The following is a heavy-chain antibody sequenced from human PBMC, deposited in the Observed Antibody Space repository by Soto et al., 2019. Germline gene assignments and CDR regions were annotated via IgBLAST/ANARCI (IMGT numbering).Heavy chain of an antibody. CDR2: IYWDDDK. CDR1: GFSLSSTRMA. D-gene: IGHD6-19*01. CDR3: AHIVVAGLGYYFDY. V-gene: IGHV2-5*02. J-gene: IGHJ4*02. Sequence: QITLKESGPTLVKPTQTLTLTCTFSGFSLSSTRMAVGWIRQPPGKALEWLALIYWDDDKRYSPFLKSRPTITTHPSKTQVVLTMSTMAPVDTARYYCAHIVVAGLGYYFDYWGQGTLVTVSS.